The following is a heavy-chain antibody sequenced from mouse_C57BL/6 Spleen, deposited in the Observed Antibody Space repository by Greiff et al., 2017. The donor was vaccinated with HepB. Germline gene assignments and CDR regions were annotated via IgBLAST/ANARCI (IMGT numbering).Heavy chain of an antibody. D-gene: IGHD1-1*01. J-gene: IGHJ4*01. CDR1: GYTFTSYW. V-gene: IGHV1-53*01. Sequence: QVQLQQPGTELVKPGASVKLSCKASGYTFTSYWMHWVKQRPGQGLEWIGNINPSNGGTNYNEKFKSKATLTVDKSSSTAYMQLSSLTSEDSAVYYSARAITTVGDYYAMDYWGQGTSVTVSS. CDR2: INPSNGGT. CDR3: ARAITTVGDYYAMDY.